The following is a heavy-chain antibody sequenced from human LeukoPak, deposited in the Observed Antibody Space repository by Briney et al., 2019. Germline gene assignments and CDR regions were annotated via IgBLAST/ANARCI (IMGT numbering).Heavy chain of an antibody. CDR3: ATRGDRGKVGY. V-gene: IGHV4-59*08. CDR1: GVSITTNY. CDR2: IYYSGNT. Sequence: SETLSLTCTVSGVSITTNYWRWVRQPPGKGLEWIGYIYYSGNTNYNPSLKSRVTMTLDTSKNQVSLKLTSVTAADTAVYYCATRGDRGKVGYWGQGTLVTVSS. J-gene: IGHJ4*02.